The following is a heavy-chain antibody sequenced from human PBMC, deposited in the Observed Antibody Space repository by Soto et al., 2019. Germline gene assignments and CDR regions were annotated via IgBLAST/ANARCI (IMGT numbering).Heavy chain of an antibody. CDR3: ARGPEYYYDSSGYSAFDY. D-gene: IGHD3-22*01. CDR2: IYHSGST. V-gene: IGHV4-4*02. J-gene: IGHJ4*02. CDR1: GGSISSSNW. Sequence: QVQLQESGPGLVKPSGTLSLTCAVSGGSISSSNWWSWVRQPPGKGLAWIGEIYHSGSTNYNPSLKSRVTISVDKSKNQFSLKLSSVTAADTAVYYCARGPEYYYDSSGYSAFDYWGQGTLVTVSS.